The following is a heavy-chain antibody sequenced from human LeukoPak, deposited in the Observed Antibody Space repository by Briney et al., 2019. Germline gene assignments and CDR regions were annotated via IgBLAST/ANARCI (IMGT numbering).Heavy chain of an antibody. CDR3: ASSDIVVVPAARHTYYYYSMDV. CDR2: IIPILGIA. D-gene: IGHD2-2*01. Sequence: SVKVSCKAFGGTFSSYTISWVRQAPGQGLEWMGRIIPILGIANYAQKFQGRVTITADKSTSTAYMELSSLRSEDTAVYYCASSDIVVVPAARHTYYYYSMDVWGQGTTVTVSS. V-gene: IGHV1-69*02. J-gene: IGHJ6*02. CDR1: GGTFSSYT.